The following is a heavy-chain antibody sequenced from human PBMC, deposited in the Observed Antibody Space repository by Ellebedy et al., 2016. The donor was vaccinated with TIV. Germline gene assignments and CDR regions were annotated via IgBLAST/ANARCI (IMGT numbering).Heavy chain of an antibody. J-gene: IGHJ4*02. V-gene: IGHV4-39*01. D-gene: IGHD3-22*01. Sequence: MPSETLSLTCSVSVVSVSSTDYYWVWLRQPPGRGLEWLESMHYSGSTYQNTSLKRRVTVSVDTSNTQFSLHLKSVTAADTAIYYSARQLYYDRTGSSPSPVYFDSWGRGALVTVSS. CDR1: VVSVSSTDYY. CDR2: MHYSGST. CDR3: ARQLYYDRTGSSPSPVYFDS.